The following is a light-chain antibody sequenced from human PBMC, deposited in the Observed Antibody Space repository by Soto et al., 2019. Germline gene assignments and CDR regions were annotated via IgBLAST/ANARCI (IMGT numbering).Light chain of an antibody. J-gene: IGLJ2*01. Sequence: QLVLTQPPSASRTPGQRVTISCSGSSSNIGGNYVYWYQQLPGAAPKLLIYLNDQRPSGVPDRFFGSKSGTSASLAISGLRSEDEAEYYCAAWDDSLSGPVFGGGTKLTVL. CDR1: SSNIGGNY. V-gene: IGLV1-47*02. CDR2: LND. CDR3: AAWDDSLSGPV.